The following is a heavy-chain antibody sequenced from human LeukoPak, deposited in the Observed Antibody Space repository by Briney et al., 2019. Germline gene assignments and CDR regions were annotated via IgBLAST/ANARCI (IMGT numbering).Heavy chain of an antibody. CDR1: EFTFTSYA. CDR2: IGGSGSNT. V-gene: IGHV3-23*01. J-gene: IGHJ3*01. Sequence: GGSLRLSCAASEFTFTSYAMTWVRQAPGKGLEWVSSIGGSGSNTYYADSVRGRFTISRDNSKNTLYLQMNSLRAEDTAVYYCGRDPNGDYVGAFEFWGQGTLVSVSS. CDR3: GRDPNGDYVGAFEF. D-gene: IGHD4-17*01.